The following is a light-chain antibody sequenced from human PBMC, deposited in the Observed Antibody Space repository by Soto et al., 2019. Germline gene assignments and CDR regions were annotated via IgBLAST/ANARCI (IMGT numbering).Light chain of an antibody. CDR1: QRISSC. J-gene: IGKJ4*01. Sequence: DIQMTQSPSSVSASVGDRVTITCRASQRISSCFAWYQQKPGKAPNLLIHTASSLQSGVPSRFSDSGSGTDFTLTISSLQPEDFATYYCQQANSFPLTFGGGTKVEIK. V-gene: IGKV1-12*01. CDR3: QQANSFPLT. CDR2: TAS.